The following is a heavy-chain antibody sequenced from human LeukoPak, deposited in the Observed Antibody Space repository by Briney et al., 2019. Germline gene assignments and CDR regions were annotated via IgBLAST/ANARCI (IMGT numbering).Heavy chain of an antibody. J-gene: IGHJ6*03. CDR2: ISSSSSYI. V-gene: IGHV3-21*04. Sequence: GGSLRLSCAASGFTFSSYSMNWVRQAPGKGLEWVSSISSSSSYIYYADSVKGRFTISRDNAKNSLYLQMNSLRAEDTAVYYCARAGSRGIYYYYYYMDVWGKGTTVTVSS. CDR3: ARAGSRGIYYYYYYMDV. CDR1: GFTFSSYS.